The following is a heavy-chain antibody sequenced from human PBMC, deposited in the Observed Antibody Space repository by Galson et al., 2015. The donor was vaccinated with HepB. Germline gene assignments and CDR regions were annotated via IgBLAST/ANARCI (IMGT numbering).Heavy chain of an antibody. J-gene: IGHJ4*02. CDR3: AKDWGSDGDYARSGYFDY. CDR2: ISYDGSNK. Sequence: SLRLSCAASGFTFSSYGMHWVRQAPGKGLEWVAVISYDGSNKYYADSVKGRFTISRDNSKNTLYLQMNSLRAEDTAVYYCAKDWGSDGDYARSGYFDYWGQGTLVTVSS. D-gene: IGHD4-17*01. CDR1: GFTFSSYG. V-gene: IGHV3-30*18.